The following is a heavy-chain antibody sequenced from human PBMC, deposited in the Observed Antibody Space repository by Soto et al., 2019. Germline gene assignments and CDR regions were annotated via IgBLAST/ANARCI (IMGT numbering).Heavy chain of an antibody. V-gene: IGHV4-61*08. CDR3: ARGPAYIDGWRTFDL. D-gene: IGHD6-19*01. CDR2: TYYNGDT. Sequence: KPSETLSLTCTVSDDSFRGAEYYWSWIRQPLGKGPEWIGYTYYNGDTKYNPALRSRVTMSEDTSKNQSSLRLSSVTAADTAVYFCARGPAYIDGWRTFDLWGRGILVTVSS. CDR1: DDSFRGAEYY. J-gene: IGHJ4*02.